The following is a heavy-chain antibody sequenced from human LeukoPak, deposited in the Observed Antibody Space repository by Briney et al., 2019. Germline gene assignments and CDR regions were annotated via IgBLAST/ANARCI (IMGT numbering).Heavy chain of an antibody. Sequence: GGSLRLSCAASGFTFSDYAIHWVRQAPGKGLEWVAAISNDGNKNYFADSVKGRFTISRDNAKNSLYLQMNSLRAEDTAVYYCARDSVSNYYGMDVWGQGTTVTVSS. J-gene: IGHJ6*02. CDR1: GFTFSDYA. V-gene: IGHV3-30-3*01. CDR3: ARDSVSNYYGMDV. CDR2: ISNDGNKN. D-gene: IGHD3-3*02.